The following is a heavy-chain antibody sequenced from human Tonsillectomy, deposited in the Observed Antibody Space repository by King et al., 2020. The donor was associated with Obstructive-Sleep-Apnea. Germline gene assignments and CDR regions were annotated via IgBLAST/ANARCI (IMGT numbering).Heavy chain of an antibody. CDR2: ISWNSGSI. D-gene: IGHD3-10*01. J-gene: IGHJ4*02. CDR3: AKDIKDREWFGELLGN. V-gene: IGHV3-9*01. CDR1: GFTFDDYA. Sequence: EVQLVESGGGLVQPGRSLRLSCAASGFTFDDYAMHWVRQAPGKGLEWVSGISWNSGSIGYADSVKGRFTISRDNAKNSLYLQMNSLRAEDTALYYCAKDIKDREWFGELLGNWGQGPLDTVSS.